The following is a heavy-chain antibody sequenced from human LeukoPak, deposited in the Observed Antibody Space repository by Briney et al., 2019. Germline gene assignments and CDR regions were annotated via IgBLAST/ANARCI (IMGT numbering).Heavy chain of an antibody. V-gene: IGHV3-53*01. Sequence: GGSLRLSCAASGFTLSNSWMHWVRQAPGKGLEWVSVIYSGGSTYYADSVKGRFTISRDNSKNTLYLQMNSLRAEDTAVYYCARVYGRGYWGQGTLVTVSS. CDR3: ARVYGRGY. D-gene: IGHD4-17*01. CDR1: GFTLSNSW. J-gene: IGHJ4*02. CDR2: IYSGGST.